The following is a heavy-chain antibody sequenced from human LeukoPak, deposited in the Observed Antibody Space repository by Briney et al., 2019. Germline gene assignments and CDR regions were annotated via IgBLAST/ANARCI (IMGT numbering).Heavy chain of an antibody. J-gene: IGHJ5*02. D-gene: IGHD6-19*01. CDR1: GGSISSGSYY. Sequence: SQTLSLTCTISGGSISSGSYYWSWIRQPAGKGLEWIGRIYTSGSTNYNPSLKSRVTMSVDTSKNQFSLKLSSVTAADTAVYYCARGYSSGWYGGTSNNWFDPWGQGTLVTVSS. V-gene: IGHV4-61*02. CDR3: ARGYSSGWYGGTSNNWFDP. CDR2: IYTSGST.